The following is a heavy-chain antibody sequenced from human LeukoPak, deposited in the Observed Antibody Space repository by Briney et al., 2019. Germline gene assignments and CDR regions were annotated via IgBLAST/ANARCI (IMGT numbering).Heavy chain of an antibody. CDR3: ARDRGRSVAGT. V-gene: IGHV4-4*07. J-gene: IGHJ5*02. Sequence: SETLSLTCTVSGGSISDYYWSWVRQPAGKGLEWIGRIHISGTTYYNPSLKSRFTMSIDTSKNQFSLKLISVTAADTAVYYCARDRGRSVAGTWGQGTLLTVSS. D-gene: IGHD2-21*01. CDR1: GGSISDYY. CDR2: IHISGTT.